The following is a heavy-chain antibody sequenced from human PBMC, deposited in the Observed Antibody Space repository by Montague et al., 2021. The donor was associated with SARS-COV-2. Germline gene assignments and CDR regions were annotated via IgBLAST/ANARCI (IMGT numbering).Heavy chain of an antibody. CDR1: GFSLSTSGMR. CDR2: IDWDDDK. Sequence: PALVKPTQTLTLTCTLSGFSLSTSGMRASWIRQPPGKALEWLARIDWDDDKFYSTSLKTRLTISKDTSKNQVVLTMTNMDTVDTATYYCARSYYDILTNYYDAFDIWDQGTMVTVSS. D-gene: IGHD3-9*01. J-gene: IGHJ3*02. CDR3: ARSYYDILTNYYDAFDI. V-gene: IGHV2-70*04.